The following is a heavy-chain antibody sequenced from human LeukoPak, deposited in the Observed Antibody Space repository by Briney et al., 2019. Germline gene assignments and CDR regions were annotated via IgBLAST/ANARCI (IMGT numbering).Heavy chain of an antibody. D-gene: IGHD4-17*01. J-gene: IGHJ2*01. CDR1: GGSFSGYY. V-gene: IGHV4-34*01. CDR2: INHSGST. Sequence: SETLSLTCAVYGGSFSGYYWSWIRQPPGKGLEWIGEINHSGSTNYNPSLKSRVTISVDTSKNQFSLKLSSVTAAGTAVYYCARDDYGDYWYFDLWGRGTLVTVSS. CDR3: ARDDYGDYWYFDL.